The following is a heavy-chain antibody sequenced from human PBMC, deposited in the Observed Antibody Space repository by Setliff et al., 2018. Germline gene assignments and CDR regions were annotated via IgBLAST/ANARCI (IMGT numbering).Heavy chain of an antibody. CDR3: ARSPGSGSYYNSRPFYSDY. CDR2: IYYSGST. Sequence: SETLSLTCTVSGGSISSSSYYWGWIRQPPGKGLEWIGSIYYSGSTTYNPSLKSRVTISLDTSKNHFSLKVNSVTAADTALYYCARSPGSGSYYNSRPFYSDYWGQGTLVTVSS. D-gene: IGHD3-10*01. V-gene: IGHV4-39*02. CDR1: GGSISSSSYY. J-gene: IGHJ4*02.